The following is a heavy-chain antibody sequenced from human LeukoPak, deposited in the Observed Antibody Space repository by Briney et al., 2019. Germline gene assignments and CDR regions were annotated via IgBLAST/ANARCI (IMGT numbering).Heavy chain of an antibody. CDR3: ARDLFDITLLRGVIITPDY. CDR2: ISSSMRYI. J-gene: IGHJ4*02. Sequence: GGSLRLSRAACGFTLSSYSLNCVREAPGKGLEWGSSISSSMRYIYYADSVKGRYTISRDNAKDALYLQMKSVRAEDTAVYLCARDLFDITLLRGVIITPDYWGQGTLVTVS. D-gene: IGHD3-10*01. CDR1: GFTLSSYS. V-gene: IGHV3-21*03.